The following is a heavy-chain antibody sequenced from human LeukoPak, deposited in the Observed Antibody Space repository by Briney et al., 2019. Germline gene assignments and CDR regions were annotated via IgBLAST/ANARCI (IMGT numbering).Heavy chain of an antibody. V-gene: IGHV1-69*13. J-gene: IGHJ3*02. Sequence: SVKVSCKASGGTFSRYAISWVRQAPGQGLERIGRIIPIFGTANYAQKFQDRVTITPDESTSTAYMELMSRRSEDTAVYYCARSETIFGVVIPRWTFDIWGQGTMVTVSS. D-gene: IGHD3-3*01. CDR2: IIPIFGTA. CDR1: GGTFSRYA. CDR3: ARSETIFGVVIPRWTFDI.